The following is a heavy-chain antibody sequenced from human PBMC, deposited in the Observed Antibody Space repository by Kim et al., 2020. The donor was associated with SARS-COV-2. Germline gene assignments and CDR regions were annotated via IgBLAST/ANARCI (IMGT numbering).Heavy chain of an antibody. J-gene: IGHJ5*02. CDR3: ARSGTTITTGCFDP. D-gene: IGHD4-4*01. CDR2: TYYRSKWYN. CDR1: GDRVSSDSAT. V-gene: IGHV6-1*01. Sequence: SQTLSLTCAIFGDRVSSDSATWHWIRQSPSGGLEWLGRTYYRSKWYNDYAVSVESRITINPDASKNQFSLQMISVTPEDTAVYYCARSGTTITTGCFDPWGQGTLVTVSS.